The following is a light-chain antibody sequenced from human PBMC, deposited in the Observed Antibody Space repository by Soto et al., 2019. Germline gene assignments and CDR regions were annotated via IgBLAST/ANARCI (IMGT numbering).Light chain of an antibody. Sequence: QSALTQPASVSGSPGQSITISCTGTSSDVGGYNYVSWYQHHPGKAPKLMIYDVSNRPSGVSNRFSGSKSGNTPSLTISGLQAEDEDDYYCSSYTSSSTVVFGGGTKLTVL. CDR3: SSYTSSSTVV. J-gene: IGLJ2*01. CDR1: SSDVGGYNY. V-gene: IGLV2-14*03. CDR2: DVS.